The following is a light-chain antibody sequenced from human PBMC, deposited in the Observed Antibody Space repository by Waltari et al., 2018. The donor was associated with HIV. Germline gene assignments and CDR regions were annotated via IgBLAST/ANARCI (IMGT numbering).Light chain of an antibody. J-gene: IGLJ3*02. CDR1: SSDVVRYAY. CDR3: SSYTSISTLV. CDR2: EVS. Sequence: QSALTQPASVSGSPGQSITIPCTGTSSDVVRYAYVPWYQPHPGKAPRFMIYEVSNRPSGVSNRFSGSKSGNTASLTISGLQAEDEADYYCSSYTSISTLVFGGGTKLTVL. V-gene: IGLV2-14*01.